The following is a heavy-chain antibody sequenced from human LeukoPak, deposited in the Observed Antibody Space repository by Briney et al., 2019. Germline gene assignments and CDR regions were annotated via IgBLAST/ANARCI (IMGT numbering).Heavy chain of an antibody. CDR3: ARKIGSSGAFDI. J-gene: IGHJ3*02. D-gene: IGHD1-26*01. Sequence: PSETLSLTCAVSGGPISSTNWWSWVRQPPGKGLEWIGEIYHSGSTNYNPSLRSRITISVDKSKDQFSLRLSSVTAADTAVYYCARKIGSSGAFDIWSQGTMVTVSS. V-gene: IGHV4-4*02. CDR2: IYHSGST. CDR1: GGPISSTNW.